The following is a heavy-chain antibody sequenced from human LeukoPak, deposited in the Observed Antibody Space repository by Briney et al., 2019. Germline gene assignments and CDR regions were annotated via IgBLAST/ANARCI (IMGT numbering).Heavy chain of an antibody. V-gene: IGHV3-30*04. J-gene: IGHJ1*01. D-gene: IGHD6-19*01. CDR1: GFTFSNFA. CDR3: ARFRSPFVAGPPEYFWY. Sequence: PGGSLRLSCAASGFTFSNFAMHWVRQPPGKALEWVTLILNDGSHEQYADSVKGRFTISRDNSKSTLFLQMNSPRSDDTAIYYCARFRSPFVAGPPEYFWYWGQGTLVTVSS. CDR2: ILNDGSHE.